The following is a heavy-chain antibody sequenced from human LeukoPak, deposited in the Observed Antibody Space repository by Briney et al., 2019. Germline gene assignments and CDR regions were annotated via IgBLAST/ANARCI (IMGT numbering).Heavy chain of an antibody. CDR2: INWNGGST. CDR1: GFTFSTYS. V-gene: IGHV3-20*04. J-gene: IGHJ4*02. Sequence: PGGSLRLSCAASGFTFSTYSMSWVRQAPGKGLEWVSGINWNGGSTGYADSVKGRFTISRDNAKNSLYLQMNSLRAEDTALYYCARVGLYYDSSGYATEGYYFDYWGQGTLVTVSS. CDR3: ARVGLYYDSSGYATEGYYFDY. D-gene: IGHD3-22*01.